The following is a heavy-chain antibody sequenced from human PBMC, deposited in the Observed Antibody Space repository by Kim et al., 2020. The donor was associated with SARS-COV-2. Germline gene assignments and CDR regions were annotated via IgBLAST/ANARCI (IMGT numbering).Heavy chain of an antibody. Sequence: LKSRVTISVDTSKNQFSLKLSSVTAADTAVYYCARGRYSSSWYGGARIDYWGQGTLVTVSS. V-gene: IGHV4-34*01. D-gene: IGHD6-13*01. J-gene: IGHJ4*02. CDR3: ARGRYSSSWYGGARIDY.